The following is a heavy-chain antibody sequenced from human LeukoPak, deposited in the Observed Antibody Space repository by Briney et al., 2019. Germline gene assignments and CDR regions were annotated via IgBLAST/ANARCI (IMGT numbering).Heavy chain of an antibody. CDR2: ISGSGGST. D-gene: IGHD6-13*01. CDR3: AKDLYSSSWSPFDY. J-gene: IGHJ4*02. Sequence: GGSLRLSCAASGFTFSSYAMSWVRQAPGKGLEWVSAISGSGGSTYHADSVKGRFTISRDNSKNTLYLQMNSLRAEDTAVYYCAKDLYSSSWSPFDYWGQGTLVTVSS. CDR1: GFTFSSYA. V-gene: IGHV3-23*01.